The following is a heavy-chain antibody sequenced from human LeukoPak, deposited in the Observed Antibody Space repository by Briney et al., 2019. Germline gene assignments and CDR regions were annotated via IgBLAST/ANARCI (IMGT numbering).Heavy chain of an antibody. Sequence: PSETLSLTCAVYGGSFSGYYWSWIRQPPGKGLEWIGEINHSGSTNYNPSLKSRVTISVDTSKNQFSLKLSSVTAADTAVYYCARLTRGYSYGRRGSGRPHVAHFDYWGQGTLVTVSS. J-gene: IGHJ4*02. CDR2: INHSGST. CDR1: GGSFSGYY. V-gene: IGHV4-34*01. D-gene: IGHD5-18*01. CDR3: ARLTRGYSYGRRGSGRPHVAHFDY.